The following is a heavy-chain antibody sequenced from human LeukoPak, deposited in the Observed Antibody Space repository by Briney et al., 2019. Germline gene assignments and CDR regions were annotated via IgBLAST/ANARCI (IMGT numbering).Heavy chain of an antibody. Sequence: GGSLRLSCAASGFTFSIYWMSWVRQAPGKGLEWVANIKQDGSEKYYVDSVKGRFTISRDNAKNSLYLQMNSLRADDTAVYYCARWESPAAGTNFDYWGQGTLVTVSS. CDR2: IKQDGSEK. J-gene: IGHJ4*02. CDR3: ARWESPAAGTNFDY. CDR1: GFTFSIYW. V-gene: IGHV3-7*01. D-gene: IGHD6-13*01.